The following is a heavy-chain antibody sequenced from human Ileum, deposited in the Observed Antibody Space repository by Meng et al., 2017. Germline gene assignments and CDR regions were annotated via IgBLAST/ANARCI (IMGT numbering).Heavy chain of an antibody. D-gene: IGHD2-2*01. CDR3: ATYLTHSSSHRGFDY. V-gene: IGHV4-59*01. J-gene: IGHJ4*02. CDR2: AYYTTGTT. Sequence: QVQLQESGPGLVKPSETLSLPCPVAGGSIRNYYCNWVRQPPGKGLEWIGFAYYTTGTTNYNDSLKSRVTISVDTSKNQLSLKLTSVTPDDTAVYFCATYLTHSSSHRGFDYWGQGMLVTVSS. CDR1: GGSIRNYY.